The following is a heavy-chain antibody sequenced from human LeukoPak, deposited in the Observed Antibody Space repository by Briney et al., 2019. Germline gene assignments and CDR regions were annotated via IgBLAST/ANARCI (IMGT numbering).Heavy chain of an antibody. V-gene: IGHV3-23*01. D-gene: IGHD3-22*01. CDR2: ISGSGGGT. CDR1: GFTFSNYA. J-gene: IGHJ4*02. CDR3: AKDQGIVVAPAREFDY. Sequence: PGGSLRLSCAASGFTFSNYAMSWVRQAPGKGLQWVSAISGSGGGTYYADSVKGRFTISRDNSKNTLYLQMNSLRAEDTAVYYCAKDQGIVVAPAREFDYWGQGTLVTVSS.